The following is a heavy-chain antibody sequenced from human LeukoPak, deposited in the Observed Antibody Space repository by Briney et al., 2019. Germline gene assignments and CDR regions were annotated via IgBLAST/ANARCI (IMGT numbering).Heavy chain of an antibody. CDR1: GFTFSNAW. D-gene: IGHD3-9*01. J-gene: IGHJ4*02. CDR3: TTEVNYDILTGSSYYFDY. CDR2: IKSKTDGGTT. Sequence: GSLRLSCAASGFTFSNAWMSWVRQAPGKGLEWVGRIKSKTDGGTTDYAAPVKGRFTISRDDSKNTLYLQMNSLKTEDTAVYYCTTEVNYDILTGSSYYFDYWGQGTLVTVSS. V-gene: IGHV3-15*01.